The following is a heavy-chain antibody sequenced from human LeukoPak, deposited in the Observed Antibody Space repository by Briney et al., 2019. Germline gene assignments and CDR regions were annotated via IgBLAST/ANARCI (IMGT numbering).Heavy chain of an antibody. J-gene: IGHJ4*02. Sequence: SETLSLTCTVSGASIGFYYWSWIRQPPGKGLEWIGYIYFSGTRNYNPSLKSRVTISGDTSKSQFSLKLSSVTAADTAVYYCARHVSGWYPLLDHWGQESPVAVSS. D-gene: IGHD6-19*01. CDR2: IYFSGTR. V-gene: IGHV4-59*08. CDR1: GASIGFYY. CDR3: ARHVSGWYPLLDH.